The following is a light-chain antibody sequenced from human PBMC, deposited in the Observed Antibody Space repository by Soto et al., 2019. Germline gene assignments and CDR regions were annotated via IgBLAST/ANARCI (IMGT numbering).Light chain of an antibody. J-gene: IGKJ1*01. V-gene: IGKV3-20*01. CDR1: QSVSSSY. CDR2: GTS. Sequence: EIVLTPSPSTLSLSPCEGATLSCRASQSVSSSYLAWYQQKPGQAPRLLIYGTSNRATGIPDRFSGSGSGTDFTLTISRLEPEDFAVYYCQQYGRSLWTFGPGTKVDIK. CDR3: QQYGRSLWT.